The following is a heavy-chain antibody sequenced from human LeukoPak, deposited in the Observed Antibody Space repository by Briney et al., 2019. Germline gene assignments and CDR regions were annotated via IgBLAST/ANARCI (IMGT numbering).Heavy chain of an antibody. J-gene: IGHJ4*02. Sequence: GGSLRLSCAASGFTFSSYAMSWVRQAPGKGLEWVSAISGSGGSTYYADSVKGRFTISRDNSKNTLYLQMNSLRAEDTAVYYCVNYYDSSGYYYYFDYWGQGTLVTVSS. CDR2: ISGSGGST. D-gene: IGHD3-22*01. CDR3: VNYYDSSGYYYYFDY. CDR1: GFTFSSYA. V-gene: IGHV3-23*01.